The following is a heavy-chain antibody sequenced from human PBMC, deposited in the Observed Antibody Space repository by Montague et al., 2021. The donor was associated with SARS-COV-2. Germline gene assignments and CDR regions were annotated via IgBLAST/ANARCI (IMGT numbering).Heavy chain of an antibody. J-gene: IGHJ4*02. V-gene: IGHV4-39*01. CDR3: ASERIYGSGSHYNPFLLVGY. Sequence: SETLSLTCTVSGGSISSSSYYWGWIRQPPGKGLEWIGSIYYSGSTYYNPSLKSRVTISVDTSKNQFSLKLSSVTAADTAVYYCASERIYGSGSHYNPFLLVGYWGQGTLVTVSS. CDR2: IYYSGST. CDR1: GGSISSSSYY. D-gene: IGHD3-10*01.